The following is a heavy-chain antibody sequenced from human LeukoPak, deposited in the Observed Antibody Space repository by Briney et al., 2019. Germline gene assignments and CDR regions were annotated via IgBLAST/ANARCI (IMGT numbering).Heavy chain of an antibody. V-gene: IGHV4-59*01. CDR2: IHYSGST. CDR1: GGSMSSYY. Sequence: PSETLSLTCSVSGGSMSSYYWSWIRQSPGKGLEWIGYIHYSGSTSYNPSLKSRVTMSVDTSNDQFSLKVSSVTAADTAVYYCARGGSSWYADYWGQGTLVTVSS. D-gene: IGHD6-13*01. J-gene: IGHJ4*02. CDR3: ARGGSSWYADY.